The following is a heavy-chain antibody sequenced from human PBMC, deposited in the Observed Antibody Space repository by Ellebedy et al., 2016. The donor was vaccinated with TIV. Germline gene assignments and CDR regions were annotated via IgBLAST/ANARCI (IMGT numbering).Heavy chain of an antibody. CDR2: ISPDGSST. V-gene: IGHV3-74*01. J-gene: IGHJ4*02. Sequence: GESLKISCAASGFTFSSYWMQWVRQAPGMGLVWVSQISPDGSSTSYAESVKGRLTISRDNAKNTLYLQMNSLRGEDTAVYYCARGCSATRCPADWWGQGTLVTVSS. CDR3: ARGCSATRCPADW. CDR1: GFTFSSYW. D-gene: IGHD2-2*01.